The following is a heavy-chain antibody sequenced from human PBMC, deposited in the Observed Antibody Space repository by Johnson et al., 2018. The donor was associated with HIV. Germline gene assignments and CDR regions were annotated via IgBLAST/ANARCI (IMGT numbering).Heavy chain of an antibody. CDR2: ISSGPLLI. D-gene: IGHD3-3*01. CDR1: GFTFSDYY. CDR3: ARDKRDYDFWGGDAFDI. Sequence: QVQLVESGGGLVQPGGSLRLSCAASGFTFSDYYMSWLRQPPGERLEWVSYISSGPLLINYADSVKGRFIISRDNTKNSLYLQMNSLRAEDTAVYYCARDKRDYDFWGGDAFDIWGQGTMVTVSS. J-gene: IGHJ3*02. V-gene: IGHV3-11*04.